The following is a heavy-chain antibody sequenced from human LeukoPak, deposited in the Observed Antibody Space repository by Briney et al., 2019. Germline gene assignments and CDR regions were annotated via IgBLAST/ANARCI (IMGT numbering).Heavy chain of an antibody. CDR2: IDTAGVT. Sequence: GGSLRLFRAASGFTFSSYHMHWVRQATGRGLEWVSGIDTAGVTYSPGSVKDPFTLSRQNATNSPYLQMNSLRVGHTAMYYCARRSHGLGSYTDAYDIWGQGTMVTVSS. J-gene: IGHJ3*02. D-gene: IGHD3-10*01. CDR1: GFTFSSYH. V-gene: IGHV3-13*04. CDR3: ARRSHGLGSYTDAYDI.